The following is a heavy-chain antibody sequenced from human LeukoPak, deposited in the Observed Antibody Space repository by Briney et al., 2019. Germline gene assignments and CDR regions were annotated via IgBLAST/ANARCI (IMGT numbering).Heavy chain of an antibody. D-gene: IGHD1-26*01. CDR1: GFTFSRYW. Sequence: GGALRLSCAASGFTFSRYWMHWVRQAPGKGLVWVSRINSDGSSTTYADSVKGRFTISRDNAKNTLYLRMNSLRAEDTAVYYCARGLPWGGFDYWGQGTLVTVSS. J-gene: IGHJ4*02. CDR2: INSDGSST. V-gene: IGHV3-74*01. CDR3: ARGLPWGGFDY.